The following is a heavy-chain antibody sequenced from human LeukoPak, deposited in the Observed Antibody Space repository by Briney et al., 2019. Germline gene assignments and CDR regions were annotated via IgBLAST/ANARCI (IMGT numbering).Heavy chain of an antibody. Sequence: PGRSLRLSCAASRFTFSSYGMHWVRQAPGKGQEWVAVIWYDGSNKYYADSVKGRFTITRDNSKNTLHLQMNCLTAEDTVCYYCAKDSVYFDSSPGYWGQGTLVTLSS. V-gene: IGHV3-33*06. CDR1: RFTFSSYG. CDR2: IWYDGSNK. D-gene: IGHD3-22*01. CDR3: AKDSVYFDSSPGY. J-gene: IGHJ4*02.